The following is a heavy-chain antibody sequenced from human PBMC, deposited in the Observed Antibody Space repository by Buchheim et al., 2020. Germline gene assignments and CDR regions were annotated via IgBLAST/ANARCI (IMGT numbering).Heavy chain of an antibody. CDR2: IKSKTYGGTT. J-gene: IGHJ4*02. D-gene: IGHD5-24*01. Sequence: EVHLVESGGGLVKPGGSLRLSCTASGFIFSNAWMSWVRQVPGKGLEWVGRIKSKTYGGTTDYAAPVKGRITISRDDSESTLFQQLNILKTEDTAVYYCAIDNVHNCLDFWGQGTL. CDR1: GFIFSNAW. CDR3: AIDNVHNCLDF. V-gene: IGHV3-15*01.